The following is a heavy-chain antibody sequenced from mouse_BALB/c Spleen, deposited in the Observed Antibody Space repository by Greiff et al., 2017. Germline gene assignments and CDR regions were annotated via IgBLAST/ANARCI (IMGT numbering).Heavy chain of an antibody. J-gene: IGHJ4*01. CDR2: INPYNDGT. D-gene: IGHD3-2*01. CDR3: ARSLDSSGPYYAMDY. CDR1: GYTFTSYV. V-gene: IGHV1-14*01. Sequence: EVKLQESGAELVKPGASVKMSCKASGYTFTSYVMHWVKQKPGQGLEWIGYINPYNDGTKYNEKFKGKATLTSDKSSSTAYMELSSLTSEDSAVYYCARSLDSSGPYYAMDYWGQGTSVTVSS.